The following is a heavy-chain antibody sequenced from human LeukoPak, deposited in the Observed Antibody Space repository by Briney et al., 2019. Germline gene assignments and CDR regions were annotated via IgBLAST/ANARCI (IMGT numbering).Heavy chain of an antibody. Sequence: SETLSLTCTVSGGSISSGDYSWSWIRQPPGKGLEWIGYIYYSGSTYYNPSLKSRVTISVDTSKNQFSLKLSSVTAADTAVYYCARDSGIAAAGTIDYWGQGTLVTVSS. D-gene: IGHD6-13*01. CDR1: GGSISSGDYS. V-gene: IGHV4-30-4*01. CDR3: ARDSGIAAAGTIDY. CDR2: IYYSGST. J-gene: IGHJ4*02.